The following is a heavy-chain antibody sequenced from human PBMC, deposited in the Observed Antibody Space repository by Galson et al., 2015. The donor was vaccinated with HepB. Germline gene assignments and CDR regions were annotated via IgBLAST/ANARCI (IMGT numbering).Heavy chain of an antibody. CDR3: ASSSSSFYGMDV. Sequence: SVKVSCKASGYIFTSYYMHWVRQAPGQGLEWMGMINPSGGSTFYAQKFQGRVTVTRDTSTSTVYMELSSLRSEDTAVYYCASSSSSFYGMDVWGQGTTVTVSS. CDR1: GYIFTSYY. D-gene: IGHD6-6*01. CDR2: INPSGGST. J-gene: IGHJ6*02. V-gene: IGHV1-46*01.